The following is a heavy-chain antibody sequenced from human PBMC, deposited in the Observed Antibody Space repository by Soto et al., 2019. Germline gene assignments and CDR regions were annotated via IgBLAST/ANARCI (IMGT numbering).Heavy chain of an antibody. D-gene: IGHD6-6*01. V-gene: IGHV5-51*01. CDR2: IYPGDSDT. J-gene: IGHJ4*02. Sequence: GESLKISCKGSGYSFTSYWIGWVRQMPGKGLEWMGVIYPGDSDTRYSPSFQGQVTISADKSISTAYLQWSSLKDSDTAMYYCARQAEQLVPYFDYWGQGTLVTVSS. CDR3: ARQAEQLVPYFDY. CDR1: GYSFTSYW.